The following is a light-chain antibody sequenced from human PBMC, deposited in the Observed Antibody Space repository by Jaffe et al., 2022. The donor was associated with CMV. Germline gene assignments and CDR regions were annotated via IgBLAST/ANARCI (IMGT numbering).Light chain of an antibody. CDR3: QQYYNWPPT. V-gene: IGKV3-15*01. CDR2: GAS. CDR1: QILSNN. Sequence: EIVMTQSPATLSVSPGERATLSCRASQILSNNLAWYQQKPGQAPRLLISGASTRATGVPARFSGSGSATEFTLTISSLQSEDFAIYYCQQYYNWPPTFGQGTKVEIK. J-gene: IGKJ1*01.